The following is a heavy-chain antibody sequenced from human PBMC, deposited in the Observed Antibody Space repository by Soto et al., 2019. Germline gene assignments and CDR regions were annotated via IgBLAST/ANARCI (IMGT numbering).Heavy chain of an antibody. CDR1: GFSLSTSGVG. CDR2: IYWDDDK. Sequence: SGPTLVNPTQTLTLICHFSGFSLSTSGVGVGWIRQPPGKALEWLALIYWDDDKRYSPSLKSRLTITKDTSKNQVVLTMTNMDPVDTATYYCAHSGRDCSGGSCYRFDLWGQGTLVTVSS. CDR3: AHSGRDCSGGSCYRFDL. V-gene: IGHV2-5*02. J-gene: IGHJ5*02. D-gene: IGHD2-15*01.